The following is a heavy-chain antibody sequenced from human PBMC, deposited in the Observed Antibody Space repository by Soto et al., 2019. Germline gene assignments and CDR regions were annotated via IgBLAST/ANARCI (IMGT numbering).Heavy chain of an antibody. Sequence: QVQLQESGPGLVKPSETLSLTCGVSGASISRNSYYWGWIRQPPGKGLEWIGSIYSSGTAYYNPSLKTRASISVDTSTHHLSLKLTSVTAADTAVYYCAKCLSLHASASSFVDYYYYHMEVWGKGTTVTVSS. CDR2: IYSSGTA. CDR1: GASISRNSYY. J-gene: IGHJ6*03. V-gene: IGHV4-39*02. D-gene: IGHD3-10*01. CDR3: AKCLSLHASASSFVDYYYYHMEV.